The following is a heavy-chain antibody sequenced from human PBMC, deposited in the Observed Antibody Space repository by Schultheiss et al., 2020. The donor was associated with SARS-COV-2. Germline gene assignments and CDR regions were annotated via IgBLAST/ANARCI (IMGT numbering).Heavy chain of an antibody. CDR3: AREGDIVVVPAAKRAFDI. Sequence: SQTLSLTCAVYGGSFSGYYWSWIRQPPGKGLEWIGYIYYSGSTNYNPSLKSRVTMSVDTSKNQFSLQLNSVTPEDTAVYYCAREGDIVVVPAAKRAFDIWGQGTMVTVSS. D-gene: IGHD2-2*01. CDR2: IYYSGST. V-gene: IGHV4-34*01. J-gene: IGHJ3*02. CDR1: GGSFSGYY.